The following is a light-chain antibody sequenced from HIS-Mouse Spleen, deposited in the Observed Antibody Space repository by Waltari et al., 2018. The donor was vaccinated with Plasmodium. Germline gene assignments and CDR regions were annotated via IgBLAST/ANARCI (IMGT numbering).Light chain of an antibody. CDR1: QGISSY. CDR3: QQLNSYALT. J-gene: IGKJ4*01. Sequence: IQLTQSPSFLSASVGARVNITCRASQGISSYLAWYQQKPGKAPKLLIYAASTLQSGVPSRFSGSGSGTEFTLTISSLQPEDFATYYCQQLNSYALTFGGGTKVEIK. V-gene: IGKV1-9*01. CDR2: AAS.